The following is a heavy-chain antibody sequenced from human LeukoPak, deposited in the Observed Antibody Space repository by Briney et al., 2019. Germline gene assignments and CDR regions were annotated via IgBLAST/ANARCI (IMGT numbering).Heavy chain of an antibody. CDR2: FDPEDGET. CDR3: ATRPPNYDILTGYYKGVDY. D-gene: IGHD3-9*01. CDR1: GYTLTELS. Sequence: ASVKVSCKVSGYTLTELSMHWVRQAPGKGLEWMGGFDPEDGETIYAQKFQGRVTMTEDTSTDTAYMELSSLRSEDTAVYYCATRPPNYDILTGYYKGVDYWGQGTLVTVSS. J-gene: IGHJ4*02. V-gene: IGHV1-24*01.